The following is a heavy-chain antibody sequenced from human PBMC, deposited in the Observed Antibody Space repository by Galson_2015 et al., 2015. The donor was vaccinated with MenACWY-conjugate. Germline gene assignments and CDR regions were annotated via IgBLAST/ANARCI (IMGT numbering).Heavy chain of an antibody. J-gene: IGHJ4*02. CDR1: GFTFSDHY. V-gene: IGHV3-72*01. Sequence: SLRLSCAASGFTFSDHYMDWVRQAPGKGLEWVGRIRTKPSSYTTEYAASVKGRFTISRDDSKNSLYLQMNSLKIEDSAVYYCARGGGWYFDYWGQGTLVTVSS. CDR2: IRTKPSSYTT. D-gene: IGHD6-19*01. CDR3: ARGGGWYFDY.